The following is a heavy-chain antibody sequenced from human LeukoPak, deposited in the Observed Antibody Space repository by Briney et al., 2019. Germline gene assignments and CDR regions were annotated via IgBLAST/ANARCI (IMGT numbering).Heavy chain of an antibody. CDR1: GFTFSSYW. J-gene: IGHJ3*02. V-gene: IGHV3-74*01. D-gene: IGHD2-15*01. CDR2: INSDGSST. CDR3: ARSYCRGGSCYSGDAFDI. Sequence: PGGSLRLSCAASGFTFSSYWMHWVRQAPGKGLVWVSHINSDGSSTTYADSVKGRFTISRDNAKDTLYLQMNSLRAEDTAVYYCARSYCRGGSCYSGDAFDIWGQGTMVTVSS.